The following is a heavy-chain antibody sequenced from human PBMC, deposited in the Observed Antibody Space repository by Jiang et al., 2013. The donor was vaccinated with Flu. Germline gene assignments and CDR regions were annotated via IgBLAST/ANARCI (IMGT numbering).Heavy chain of an antibody. CDR2: MNPNSGNT. D-gene: IGHD2-2*02. V-gene: IGHV1-8*01. J-gene: IGHJ4*02. Sequence: SVKVSCKASGYTFTSYDINWVRQATGQGLEWMGWMNPNSGNTGYAQKFQGRVTMTRNTSISTAYMELSSLRSEDTAVNYCARGARARYCSSTSCYTFDYWGQGTLVTVSS. CDR3: ARGARARYCSSTSCYTFDY. CDR1: GYTFTSYD.